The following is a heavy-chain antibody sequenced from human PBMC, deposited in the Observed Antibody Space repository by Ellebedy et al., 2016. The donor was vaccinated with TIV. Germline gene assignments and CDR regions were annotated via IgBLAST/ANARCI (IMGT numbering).Heavy chain of an antibody. CDR1: GFTFSAFG. D-gene: IGHD5-12*01. Sequence: PGGSLRLSCTASGFTFSAFGIHWVRQAPGQGLEWVAHIWYDGSDKYYAESVKGRFTISRDNSTSSLYLQMSSLRGEDTAVYYCARAWIPYGLDVWGHGTTVTVSS. CDR3: ARAWIPYGLDV. J-gene: IGHJ6*02. CDR2: IWYDGSDK. V-gene: IGHV3-33*01.